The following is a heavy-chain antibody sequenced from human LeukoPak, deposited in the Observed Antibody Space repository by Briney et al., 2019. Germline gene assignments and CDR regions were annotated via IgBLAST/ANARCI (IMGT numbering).Heavy chain of an antibody. CDR3: AIVVGATLADAFDI. V-gene: IGHV4-34*01. Sequence: SETLSLTCAVYGGSFSGYYWSWIRQPPGKGLEWIGEINHSGSTNYNPSLKSRVTTSVDTSKNQFSLKLSSVTAADTAVYYCAIVVGATLADAFDIWGQGTMVTVSS. CDR1: GGSFSGYY. D-gene: IGHD1-26*01. J-gene: IGHJ3*02. CDR2: INHSGST.